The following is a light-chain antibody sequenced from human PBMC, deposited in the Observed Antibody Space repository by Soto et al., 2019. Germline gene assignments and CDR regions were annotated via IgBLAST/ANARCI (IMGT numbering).Light chain of an antibody. CDR1: QSLLQSNGYNY. CDR2: FGS. V-gene: IGKV2-28*01. CDR3: MQSQQTPPT. Sequence: DIVMTQSPLSLPVTPGEPASISCSSSQSLLQSNGYNYLDWYLQKPGQSPQLLIFFGSYRASGVPDRYSGSGSGPDFTQKIRSVEAEDVGMYYCMQSQQTPPTFGQGTRVEIK. J-gene: IGKJ1*01.